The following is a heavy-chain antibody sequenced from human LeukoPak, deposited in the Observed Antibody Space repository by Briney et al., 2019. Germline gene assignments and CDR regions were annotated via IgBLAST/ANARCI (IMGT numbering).Heavy chain of an antibody. J-gene: IGHJ5*02. Sequence: PSQTLSLTCTVSGGSISSGGYSWSWIRQPPGKGLEWIGYIYYSGSTYYNPSLKSRVTISVDTSKNQFSLKLSSVTAADTAVYYCARGTTPLGAAPRFDPWGQGTLVTVSS. D-gene: IGHD2-15*01. CDR3: ARGTTPLGAAPRFDP. CDR1: GGSISSGGYS. CDR2: IYYSGST. V-gene: IGHV4-30-4*07.